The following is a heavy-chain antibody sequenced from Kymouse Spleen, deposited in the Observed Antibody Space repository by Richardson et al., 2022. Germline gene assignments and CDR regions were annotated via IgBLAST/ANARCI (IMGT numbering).Heavy chain of an antibody. CDR2: IGTAGDT. CDR3: AREIAVAGTGFDY. D-gene: IGHD6-19*01. CDR1: GFTFSSYD. V-gene: IGHV3-13*01. Sequence: EVQLVESGGGLVQPGGSLRLSCAASGFTFSSYDMHWVRQATGKGLEWVSAIGTAGDTYYPGSVKGRFTISRENAKNSLYLQMNSLRAGDTAVYYCAREIAVAGTGFDYWGQGTLVTVSS. J-gene: IGHJ4*02.